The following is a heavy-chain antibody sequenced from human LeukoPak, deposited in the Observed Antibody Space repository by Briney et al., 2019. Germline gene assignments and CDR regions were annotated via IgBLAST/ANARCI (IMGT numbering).Heavy chain of an antibody. CDR2: INPNSGGT. CDR3: ARAWGSGWTYYYYYMDV. J-gene: IGHJ6*03. CDR1: GFAFNAYY. D-gene: IGHD6-19*01. Sequence: APVKVSCKASGFAFNAYYMHWVRQAPGQGLEWMGWINPNSGGTNYAQRFQGRVTMTRDTSISTAYMELSRLTSDDTAVYYCARAWGSGWTYYYYYMDVWGKGTTVTISS. V-gene: IGHV1-2*02.